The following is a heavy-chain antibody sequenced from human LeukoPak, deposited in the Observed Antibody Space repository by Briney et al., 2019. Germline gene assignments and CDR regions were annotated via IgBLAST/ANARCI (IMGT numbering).Heavy chain of an antibody. J-gene: IGHJ4*02. CDR3: AREIPEDYFDY. CDR2: IYHSGST. V-gene: IGHV4-30-2*01. Sequence: PSQTLSLTCAVSGGSISSGGYSWSWIRQPPGKGLEWIGYIYHSGSTYYNLSLKSRVTISVDRSKNQFSLKLSSVTAADTAVHYCAREIPEDYFDYWGQGTLVTVSS. D-gene: IGHD1-14*01. CDR1: GGSISSGGYS.